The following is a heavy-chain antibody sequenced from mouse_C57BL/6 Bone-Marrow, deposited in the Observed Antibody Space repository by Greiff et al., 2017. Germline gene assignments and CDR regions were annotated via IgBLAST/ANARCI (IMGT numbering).Heavy chain of an antibody. D-gene: IGHD1-1*01. CDR3: ASYYYGSSYEFAY. CDR2: IWSGGST. CDR1: GFSLTSYG. J-gene: IGHJ3*01. Sequence: VKLMESGPGLVQPSQSLSITCTVSGFSLTSYGVHWVRQSPGKGLEWLGVIWSGGSTDYNAAFISRLSISKDNSKSQVFFKMNSLQADDTAIYYCASYYYGSSYEFAYWGQGTLVTVSA. V-gene: IGHV2-2*01.